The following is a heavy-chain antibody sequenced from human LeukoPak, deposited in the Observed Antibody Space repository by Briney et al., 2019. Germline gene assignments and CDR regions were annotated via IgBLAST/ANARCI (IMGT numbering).Heavy chain of an antibody. Sequence: GGSLRLSCAASGISFSTSWMNWVRQAPGKGLEWVATINQDGGEKNYVDSVKGRFTISRDNAKNSLYLQMNSLRAEDTAVYYCAELGITMIGGVWGKGTTVTISS. D-gene: IGHD3-10*02. V-gene: IGHV3-7*01. J-gene: IGHJ6*04. CDR2: INQDGGEK. CDR1: GISFSTSW. CDR3: AELGITMIGGV.